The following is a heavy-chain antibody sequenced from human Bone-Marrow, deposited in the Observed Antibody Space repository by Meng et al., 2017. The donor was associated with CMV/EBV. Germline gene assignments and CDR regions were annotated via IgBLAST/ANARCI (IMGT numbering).Heavy chain of an antibody. CDR3: ARDVDYPNWFDP. V-gene: IGHV1-2*02. D-gene: IGHD4-11*01. CDR2: INPNSGGT. J-gene: IGHJ5*02. CDR1: GYTFTSYY. Sequence: ASVKVSCKASGYTFTSYYMHWVRQAPGQGLEWMGWINPNSGGTNYAQKLQGRVTMTRDTSISTAYMELSRLRSDDTAVYYCARDVDYPNWFDPWGQGTLVTVSS.